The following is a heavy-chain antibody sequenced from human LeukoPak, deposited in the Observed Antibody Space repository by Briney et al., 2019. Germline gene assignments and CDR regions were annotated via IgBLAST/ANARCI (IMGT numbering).Heavy chain of an antibody. CDR1: GGSFSSYY. CDR2: IYYSGST. J-gene: IGHJ4*02. V-gene: IGHV4-59*08. D-gene: IGHD2-2*01. CDR3: ARRRCTSCPFDY. Sequence: KSSETLSLTCTVSGGSFSSYYWSWIRQPPGKELEYIGCIYYSGSTNYNPSLKSRVTISLDTSKNQFSLRLSSVTAADTAVYYCARRRCTSCPFDYWGQGTLVTVSS.